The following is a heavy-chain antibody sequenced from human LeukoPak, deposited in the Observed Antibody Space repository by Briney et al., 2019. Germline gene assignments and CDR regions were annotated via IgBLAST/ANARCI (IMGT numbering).Heavy chain of an antibody. CDR2: INPNNGGT. J-gene: IGHJ4*02. D-gene: IGHD5-24*01. Sequence: GASVKVPCKASGYTFTGHYMHWVRQAPGQGLEWMGWINPNNGGTNYAQKFQGRVTMTRDTSISTAYMELSRLRSDDTAVYYCARVGDGYNSPFDYWGQGTLVTVSS. CDR3: ARVGDGYNSPFDY. V-gene: IGHV1-2*02. CDR1: GYTFTGHY.